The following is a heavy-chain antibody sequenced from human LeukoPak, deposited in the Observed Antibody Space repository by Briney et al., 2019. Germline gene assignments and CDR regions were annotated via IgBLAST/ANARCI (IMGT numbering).Heavy chain of an antibody. CDR2: INVDGSIT. D-gene: IGHD5-18*01. J-gene: IGHJ4*01. V-gene: IGHV3-74*01. Sequence: GGSLRLSCAASGFTFSTYWMHWVRQAPGKGLVWVSRINVDGSITTYADSVKGRFAISRDNAKNTLYLQMHSLRGEDTAVYYCARTFGNNYGDYWGHGTLVTVSS. CDR1: GFTFSTYW. CDR3: ARTFGNNYGDY.